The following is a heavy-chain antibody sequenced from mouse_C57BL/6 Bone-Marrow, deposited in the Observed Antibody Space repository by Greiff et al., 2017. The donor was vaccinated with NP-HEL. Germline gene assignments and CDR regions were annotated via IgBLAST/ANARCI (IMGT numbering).Heavy chain of an antibody. CDR3: AIWFDY. CDR2: IDPSDSYT. V-gene: IGHV1-50*01. J-gene: IGHJ2*01. CDR1: GYTFTSYW. Sequence: QVQLQQPGAELVKPGASVKLSCKASGYTFTSYWMQWVKQRPGHGLEWIGEIDPSDSYTNYNQKFKGKATLTVDTSSSTAYMQLSSLTSEDSAVYYCAIWFDYWGQGTTLTVSS.